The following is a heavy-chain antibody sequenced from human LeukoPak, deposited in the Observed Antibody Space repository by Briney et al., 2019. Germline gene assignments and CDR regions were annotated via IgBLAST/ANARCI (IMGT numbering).Heavy chain of an antibody. CDR1: GYTFSSYA. J-gene: IGHJ6*02. CDR2: VSYDGSKK. V-gene: IGHV3-30*18. D-gene: IGHD4-17*01. Sequence: GGSLRLSCVASGYTFSSYAIHWVRKAPGKGLEWVAVVSYDGSKKYYGDSVKGRFIISRDDSKNTLYLQMNSLSPEDTAVYYCAKRTNFGDFHHGMDVWGRGIKVTVSS. CDR3: AKRTNFGDFHHGMDV.